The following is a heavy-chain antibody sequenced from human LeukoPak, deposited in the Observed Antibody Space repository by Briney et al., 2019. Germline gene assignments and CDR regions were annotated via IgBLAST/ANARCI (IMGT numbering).Heavy chain of an antibody. CDR2: IDPGGGGT. D-gene: IGHD3-22*01. CDR3: AREYYDSSGLKYAFDI. Sequence: ASVKVSCKTSGYSFTDYYLHWVRQAPGQGLEWMGCIDPGGGGTKYAQTFQGGVTMTRDTSISTAYMELSRLRFDDTAVYYCAREYYDSSGLKYAFDIWGQGTTVTVSS. V-gene: IGHV1-2*02. CDR1: GYSFTDYY. J-gene: IGHJ3*02.